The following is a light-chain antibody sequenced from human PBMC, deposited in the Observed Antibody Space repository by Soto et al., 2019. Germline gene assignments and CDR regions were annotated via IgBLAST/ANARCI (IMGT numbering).Light chain of an antibody. CDR3: QQYGSSLFT. J-gene: IGKJ3*01. V-gene: IGKV3-20*01. CDR2: GTS. CDR1: QSVSSKY. Sequence: EIVLTQSPGTLSLSPGERATLSCRASQSVSSKYLAWYQQNPGQAPRVLIYGTSIRASGVPERFRGGGSGTDFTLTSTRLEPEDFAVYYCQQYGSSLFTFGPGTKVDFK.